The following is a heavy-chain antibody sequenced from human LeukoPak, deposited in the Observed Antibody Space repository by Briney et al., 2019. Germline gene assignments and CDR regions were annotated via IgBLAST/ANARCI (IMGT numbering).Heavy chain of an antibody. CDR3: ARKGDGYYYGSGSPHGMDV. D-gene: IGHD3-10*01. CDR1: GFKFSRYA. V-gene: IGHV3-48*04. CDR2: ISSSSSTI. J-gene: IGHJ6*02. Sequence: GGSLRLSCAASGFKFSRYAMSWVRQARGKGEERDSYISSSSSTIYYADSVKGRFTISRDNAKNSLYLQMNSLRAEDTAVYCARKGDGYYYGSGSPHGMDVWGQGTTVTVSS.